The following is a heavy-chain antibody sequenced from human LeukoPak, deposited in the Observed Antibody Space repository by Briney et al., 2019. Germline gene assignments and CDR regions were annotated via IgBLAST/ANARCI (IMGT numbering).Heavy chain of an antibody. V-gene: IGHV3-21*01. CDR2: ISSSSSYI. Sequence: GGSLRLSCAASGFTFSSYSMNWVRQAPGKGLEWVSSISSSSSYIYYADSVKGRFTISGDNAKNSLYLQMSSLRAEDTAVYYCARARGYSNYFSFDYWGQGTLVTVSS. J-gene: IGHJ4*02. CDR1: GFTFSSYS. CDR3: ARARGYSNYFSFDY. D-gene: IGHD4-11*01.